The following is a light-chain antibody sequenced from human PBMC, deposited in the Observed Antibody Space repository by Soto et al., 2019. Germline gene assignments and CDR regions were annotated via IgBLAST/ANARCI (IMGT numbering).Light chain of an antibody. CDR1: QSISSW. J-gene: IGKJ1*01. Sequence: IQMTQSPSTLSASLGDRVTITCRASQSISSWLAWYQQKPGKAPKLLIYDASSLESGVPSRFRGSGYGTEFTLTITTLQPDDFATYFCQQYNRTTWSFGPGTKVDIK. V-gene: IGKV1-5*01. CDR2: DAS. CDR3: QQYNRTTWS.